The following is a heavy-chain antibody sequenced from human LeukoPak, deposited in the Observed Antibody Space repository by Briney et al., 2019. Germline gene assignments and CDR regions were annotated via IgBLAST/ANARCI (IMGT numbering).Heavy chain of an antibody. J-gene: IGHJ4*02. CDR3: ARQEYSSGWYLGEFDY. V-gene: IGHV4-39*01. Sequence: SETLSLTCTVSSGSISSSSYYWGWIRQPPGKGLEWIGSIYYSGSTYYNPSLKSRVTISVDTSKNQFSLKLSSVTAADTAVYYCARQEYSSGWYLGEFDYWGQGTLVTVSS. D-gene: IGHD6-19*01. CDR1: SGSISSSSYY. CDR2: IYYSGST.